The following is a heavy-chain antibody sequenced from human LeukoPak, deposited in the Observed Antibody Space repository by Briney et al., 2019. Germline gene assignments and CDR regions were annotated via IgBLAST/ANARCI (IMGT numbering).Heavy chain of an antibody. Sequence: GGSLRLSCVASGFTFSDYPMNWVRQAPGKGLEWVSYISSGGSTIYYADSVKGRFTISRDNAKNSLYLQMNSLRAEDTAVYYCARDDLGTSYFYHGMDVWGQGTTVTVSS. V-gene: IGHV3-48*01. CDR2: ISSGGSTI. CDR3: ARDDLGTSYFYHGMDV. D-gene: IGHD3/OR15-3a*01. CDR1: GFTFSDYP. J-gene: IGHJ6*02.